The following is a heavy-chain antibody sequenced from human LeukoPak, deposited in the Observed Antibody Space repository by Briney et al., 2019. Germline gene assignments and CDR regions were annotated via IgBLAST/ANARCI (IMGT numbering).Heavy chain of an antibody. CDR1: GYTFTGYY. CDR3: ASLIRGGSGSYYNPDY. Sequence: ASVKVSCKASGYTFTGYYMHLVRQAPGQGLEWMGRINPNSGGTNYAQKFQGRVTMTRDTSISTAYMELSRLRSDDTAVYYCASLIRGGSGSYYNPDYWGQGTLVTVSS. D-gene: IGHD3-10*01. CDR2: INPNSGGT. V-gene: IGHV1-2*06. J-gene: IGHJ4*02.